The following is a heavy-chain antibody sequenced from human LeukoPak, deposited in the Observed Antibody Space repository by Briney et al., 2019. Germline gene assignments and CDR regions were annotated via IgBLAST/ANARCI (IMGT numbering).Heavy chain of an antibody. J-gene: IGHJ6*02. CDR2: ISAYNGNT. V-gene: IGHV1-18*01. CDR1: GYTFTSYG. Sequence: GASVKVSCKASGYTFTSYGISWVRQAPGQGLEWMGWISAYNGNTNYAQKLQGRVTMTTDTSTSTAYMELRSLRFDDTAVYYCARLNIVVVTANYYYYYGMDVWGQGTTVTVSS. CDR3: ARLNIVVVTANYYYYYGMDV. D-gene: IGHD2-21*02.